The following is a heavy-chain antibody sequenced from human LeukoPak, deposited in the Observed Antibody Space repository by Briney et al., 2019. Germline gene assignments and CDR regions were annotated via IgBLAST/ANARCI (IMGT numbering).Heavy chain of an antibody. CDR3: ARGPATVTASYYYYGMDV. CDR1: GFTFSNYD. V-gene: IGHV3-13*01. Sequence: GRSLRLSCAASGFTFSNYDMHWVRQATGKGLEWVSAIGTAGDTYYPGSVKGRFTISRENAKNSLYLQMNSLRAGDTAVYYCARGPATVTASYYYYGMDVWGQGTTVTVSS. CDR2: IGTAGDT. J-gene: IGHJ6*02. D-gene: IGHD4-17*01.